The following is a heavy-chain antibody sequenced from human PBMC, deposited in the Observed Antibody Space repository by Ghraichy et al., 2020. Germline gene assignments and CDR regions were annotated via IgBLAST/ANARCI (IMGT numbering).Heavy chain of an antibody. J-gene: IGHJ3*02. CDR2: VGDSGVNK. Sequence: GGSLRLSCAASGFTFSSYAMHWVRQAPGKGLEWVSVVGDSGVNKFYADSVKGRFTISRDNSMNTLYLQMNSLRAEDTAVYYCAKRMLAGTPAGAFDIWGQGTMVTVSS. CDR3: AKRMLAGTPAGAFDI. V-gene: IGHV3-23*01. D-gene: IGHD1-1*01. CDR1: GFTFSSYA.